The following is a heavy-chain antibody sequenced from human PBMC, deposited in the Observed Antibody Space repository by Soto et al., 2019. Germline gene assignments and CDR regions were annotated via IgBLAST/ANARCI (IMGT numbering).Heavy chain of an antibody. J-gene: IGHJ4*02. CDR3: ARGREVYSSSWYVD. CDR2: INHSGSS. V-gene: IGHV4-34*01. CDR1: GGSFSHNY. Sequence: QVQLQQWGAGLLKPSETVSLTCAVYGGSFSHNYWSGIRQPPGKGLELIGEINHSGSSNYNPSLKSRFTMSVDTSRAQFSLNLGSVTAADTAVYSCARGREVYSSSWYVDWGQGTLVTVSS. D-gene: IGHD6-13*01.